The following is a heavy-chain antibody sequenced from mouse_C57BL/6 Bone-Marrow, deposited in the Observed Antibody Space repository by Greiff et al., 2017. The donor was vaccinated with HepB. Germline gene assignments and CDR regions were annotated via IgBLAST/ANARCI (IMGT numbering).Heavy chain of an antibody. CDR1: GYTFTSYW. CDR3: ARMITSYAMDY. D-gene: IGHD2-4*01. CDR2: IYPSDSET. V-gene: IGHV1-61*01. Sequence: QVQLQQPGAELVRPGSSVKLSCKASGYTFTSYWMDWVKQRPGQGLEWIGNIYPSDSETHYNQKFKDKATLTVDKSSSTAYMQLSSLTSEDSAVSYCARMITSYAMDYWGQGTSVTVSS. J-gene: IGHJ4*01.